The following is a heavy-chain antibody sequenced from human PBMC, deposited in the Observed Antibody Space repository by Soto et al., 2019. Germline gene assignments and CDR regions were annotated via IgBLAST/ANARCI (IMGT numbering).Heavy chain of an antibody. CDR1: GGSFSGYY. V-gene: IGHV4-34*01. CDR2: INHSGST. CDR3: ASTTVVIGGYFDY. J-gene: IGHJ4*02. D-gene: IGHD4-17*01. Sequence: SETLSLTCAVYGGSFSGYYWSWIRQPPGKGLEWIGEINHSGSTNYNPSLKSRVTISVDTSKNQFSLKLSSVTAADTAVYYCASTTVVIGGYFDYWGQGTLVTGSS.